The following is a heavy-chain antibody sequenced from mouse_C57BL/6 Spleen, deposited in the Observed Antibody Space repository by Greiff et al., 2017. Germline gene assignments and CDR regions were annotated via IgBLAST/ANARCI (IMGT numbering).Heavy chain of an antibody. CDR3: ARTMITTKVYFDY. CDR2: IWSGGST. V-gene: IGHV2-2*01. D-gene: IGHD2-4*01. CDR1: GFSLTSYG. J-gene: IGHJ2*01. Sequence: VMLVESGPGLVQPSQSLSITCTVSGFSLTSYGVHWVRQSPGKGLEWLGVIWSGGSTDYNAAFISRLSISKDNSKSQVFFKMNSLQADDTAIYYCARTMITTKVYFDYWGQGTTLTVSS.